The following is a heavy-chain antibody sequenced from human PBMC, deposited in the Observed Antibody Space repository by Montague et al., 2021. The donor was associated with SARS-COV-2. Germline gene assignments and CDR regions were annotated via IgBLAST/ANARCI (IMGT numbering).Heavy chain of an antibody. V-gene: IGHV4-39*07. J-gene: IGHJ4*02. CDR2: IYEDDTT. CDR1: GGSIRSTTFY. Sequence: SETLSLTCIVSGGSIRSTTFYWGWIRQSPGKGLEWIGYIYEDDTTYYNPSLKSRVAISLGTPNNQFSLRITSLIVADTAIYYYVTPGKTAVVGQFDYWGPGILVTVSS. D-gene: IGHD6-19*01. CDR3: VTPGKTAVVGQFDY.